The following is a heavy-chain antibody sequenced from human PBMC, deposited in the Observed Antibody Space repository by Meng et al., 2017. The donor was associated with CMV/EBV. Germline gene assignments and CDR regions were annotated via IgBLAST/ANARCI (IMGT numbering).Heavy chain of an antibody. V-gene: IGHV1-2*02. CDR2: INPNSGGT. CDR1: GYTFTGYY. J-gene: IGHJ4*02. Sequence: SVKVSCMASGYTFTGYYMHWVRQAPGQGLEWMGWINPNSGGTNYAQKFQGRVTMPRDTSISTACMELSRLRSDDTAVYYCARDGVVFGVVTLFDYWGQGTLVTVSS. D-gene: IGHD3-3*01. CDR3: ARDGVVFGVVTLFDY.